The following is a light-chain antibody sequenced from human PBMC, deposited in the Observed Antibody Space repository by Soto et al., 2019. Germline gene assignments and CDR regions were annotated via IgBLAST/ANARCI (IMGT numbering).Light chain of an antibody. CDR3: QQYGNSPFT. CDR1: QSVTGSK. Sequence: EIVLTQSPGPLSLSPGTRATLSCRASQSVTGSKLAWFQQRPGQAPRLLIYGASTRATDIPARFSGTGSGTNYTLTISGLXXXXXXXYFCQQYGNSPFTFGQGTKLDIK. CDR2: GAS. J-gene: IGKJ2*01. V-gene: IGKV3-20*01.